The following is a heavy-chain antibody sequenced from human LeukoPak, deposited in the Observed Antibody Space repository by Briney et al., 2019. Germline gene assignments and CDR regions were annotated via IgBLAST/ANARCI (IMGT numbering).Heavy chain of an antibody. CDR3: ARDYCNNPTCHTREFYY. CDR2: ISGYKGNT. V-gene: IGHV1-18*01. D-gene: IGHD2/OR15-2a*01. J-gene: IGHJ4*02. CDR1: GYTFTIYG. Sequence: GPSAKLSCKASGYTFTIYGISWVRPAPGQGLEWMGGISGYKGNTIYAQKIQGRDSMTTDTSTSTAYMDLRSLRSDDTAVYYCARDYCNNPTCHTREFYYLGQGTLVTVSS.